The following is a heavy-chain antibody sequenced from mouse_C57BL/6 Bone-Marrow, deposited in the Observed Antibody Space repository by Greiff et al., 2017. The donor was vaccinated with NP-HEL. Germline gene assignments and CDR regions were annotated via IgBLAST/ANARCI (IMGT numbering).Heavy chain of an antibody. CDR1: GYTFTSYD. CDR3: AKVDGNYLAWFAY. CDR2: IYPRDGSH. D-gene: IGHD2-1*01. J-gene: IGHJ3*01. V-gene: IGHV1-85*01. Sequence: QVQLQQSGPELVKPGASVKLSCKASGYTFTSYDINWVKQRPGQGLEWIGWIYPRDGSHKYNEKFKGKATLTVDPSSRTAYMSLHSLTSEDSAVYFGAKVDGNYLAWFAYWGQGTLVTVSA.